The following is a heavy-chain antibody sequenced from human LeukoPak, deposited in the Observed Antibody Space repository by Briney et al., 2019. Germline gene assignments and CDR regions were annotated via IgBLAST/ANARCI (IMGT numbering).Heavy chain of an antibody. CDR1: GFTFSSYW. CDR2: IKQDGSEK. D-gene: IGHD2/OR15-2a*01. Sequence: PGGSLRLSCAASGFTFSSYWMSWVRQAPGKGLEWVANIKQDGSEKYYVDSVKGRFTISRDNAKNSLYLQMNSLRAEDTAVYYCATVTDPFPFDYWGQGTLVTVSS. CDR3: ATVTDPFPFDY. J-gene: IGHJ4*02. V-gene: IGHV3-7*01.